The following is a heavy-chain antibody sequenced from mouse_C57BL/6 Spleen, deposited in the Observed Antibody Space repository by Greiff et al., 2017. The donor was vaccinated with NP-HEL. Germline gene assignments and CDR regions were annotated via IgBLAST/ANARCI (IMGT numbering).Heavy chain of an antibody. CDR1: GFTFSSYA. V-gene: IGHV5-4*03. D-gene: IGHD4-1*01. Sequence: EVKLMESGGGLVKPGGSLKLSCAASGFTFSSYAMSWVRQTPEKRLEWVATISDGGSYTYYPDNVKGRFTISRDNAKNNLYLQMSHLKSEDTAMYYCARGLLTGVFDYWGQGTTLTVSS. J-gene: IGHJ2*01. CDR2: ISDGGSYT. CDR3: ARGLLTGVFDY.